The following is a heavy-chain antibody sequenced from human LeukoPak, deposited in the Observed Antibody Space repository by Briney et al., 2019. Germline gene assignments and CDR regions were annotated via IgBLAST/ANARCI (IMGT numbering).Heavy chain of an antibody. D-gene: IGHD3-9*01. CDR2: IYSGGIT. Sequence: GGSLRLSCAASGFTVSNNYMTWVRQAPGKGLEWVSVIYSGGITHYADSVEDRFSISRDTSKNTLYLQMNSLRAEDTALYYCARDLDWGAFDAWGQGTLVTVSS. V-gene: IGHV3-66*01. J-gene: IGHJ5*02. CDR3: ARDLDWGAFDA. CDR1: GFTVSNNY.